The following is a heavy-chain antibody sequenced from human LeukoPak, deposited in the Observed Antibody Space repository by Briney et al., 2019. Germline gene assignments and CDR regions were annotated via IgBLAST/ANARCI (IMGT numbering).Heavy chain of an antibody. CDR2: ISAYNGNT. J-gene: IGHJ3*02. CDR3: ARYLPFYGDYVVVDAFDI. CDR1: GYTFTSYG. Sequence: ASVKVSCKASGYTFTSYGISWVRQAPGQGLEWMGWISAYNGNTNYAQKLQGRVTMTTDTSTSTAYMELRSLRSDDTAVYYCARYLPFYGDYVVVDAFDIWGRGTMVTVSS. D-gene: IGHD4-17*01. V-gene: IGHV1-18*01.